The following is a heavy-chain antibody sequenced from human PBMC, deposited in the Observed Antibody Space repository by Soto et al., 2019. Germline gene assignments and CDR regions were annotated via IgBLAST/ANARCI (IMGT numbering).Heavy chain of an antibody. D-gene: IGHD2-21*01. CDR1: GGSISSSSYY. V-gene: IGHV4-39*01. CDR2: IYYSGST. Sequence: QLQLQESGPGLVKPSETLSLTCTVSGGSISSSSYYWGWIRQPPGKGLEWIGSIYYSGSTYYNPSLKSRVTLSVDTSKNQFSLKLSSVTAADTAVYYCASRTYCGGDCYSVWYFDLWGRGTLVTVSS. CDR3: ASRTYCGGDCYSVWYFDL. J-gene: IGHJ2*01.